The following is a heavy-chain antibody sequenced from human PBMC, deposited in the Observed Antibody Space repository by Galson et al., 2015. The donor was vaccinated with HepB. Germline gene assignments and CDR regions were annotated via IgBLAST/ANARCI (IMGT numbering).Heavy chain of an antibody. D-gene: IGHD2-2*01. Sequence: SLRLSCAASGLTLNNAWVSWVRQAPGRGLEWVGRIKSDTDGGTTDYAAPVKGRFTISRDDSKNTLYLQMNSLKTEDTAVYFCTMYPLTRNWFDPWGQGTLVTVSS. CDR1: GLTLNNAW. CDR2: IKSDTDGGTT. CDR3: TMYPLTRNWFDP. J-gene: IGHJ5*02. V-gene: IGHV3-15*01.